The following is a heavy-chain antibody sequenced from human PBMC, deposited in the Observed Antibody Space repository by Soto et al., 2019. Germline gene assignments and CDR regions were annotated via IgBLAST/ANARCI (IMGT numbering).Heavy chain of an antibody. CDR1: EDTFRNYA. CDR3: XSTXXDSSAYYYWYLGL. CDR2: IIPIFGTA. Sequence: QVELVQSGAEVKKPGSSVKVSCQASEDTFRNYAISWVRQAPGQGLEWMGGIIPIFGTANYAQKFQGRITITADTSANTVYLELSSLRSEDTAVYYCXSTXXDSSAYYYWYLGLWGRGTLVTVSS. J-gene: IGHJ2*01. D-gene: IGHD3-22*01. V-gene: IGHV1-69*06.